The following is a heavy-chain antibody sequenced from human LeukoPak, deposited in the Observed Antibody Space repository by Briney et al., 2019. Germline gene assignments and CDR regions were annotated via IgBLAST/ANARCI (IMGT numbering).Heavy chain of an antibody. CDR2: INHSGST. Sequence: SETLSLTCAVYGGSFSGYYWSWIRQPPGKGLEWIGEINHSGSTNYNPSLKSRVTISVDPSKKQFSLKLSSVTAADTAVYYCARGRGGYCSSTSCSYFDYWGQGTLVTVSS. CDR3: ARGRGGYCSSTSCSYFDY. V-gene: IGHV4-34*01. CDR1: GGSFSGYY. D-gene: IGHD2-2*01. J-gene: IGHJ4*02.